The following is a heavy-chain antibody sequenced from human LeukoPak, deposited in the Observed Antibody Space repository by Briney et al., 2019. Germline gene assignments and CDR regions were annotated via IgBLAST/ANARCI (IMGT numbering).Heavy chain of an antibody. J-gene: IGHJ4*02. Sequence: GSSVKVCCTASGGTFSIYAISWVRHAPGQGLEWMGGIIPIFGTANYAQKFQGRVTITADESTSTAYMELSSLRSEDTAVYYCARLCGGDCYMREGYWGQGTLVTVSS. V-gene: IGHV1-69*01. D-gene: IGHD2-21*02. CDR2: IIPIFGTA. CDR3: ARLCGGDCYMREGY. CDR1: GGTFSIYA.